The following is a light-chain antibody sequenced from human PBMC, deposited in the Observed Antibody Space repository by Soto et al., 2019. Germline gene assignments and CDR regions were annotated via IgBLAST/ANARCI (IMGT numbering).Light chain of an antibody. V-gene: IGKV3-20*01. CDR3: QQYGNGNSPRYS. J-gene: IGKJ2*03. Sequence: EIVLTQSPGTLSLSLGERATLSCRASQSVSRNYFAWYQQKPVQAPRLLIYETSSRATGIPDRFSGSGSGTAFTLSISRVEPEDFAVYHCQQYGNGNSPRYSFGQGTRLEIK. CDR1: QSVSRNY. CDR2: ETS.